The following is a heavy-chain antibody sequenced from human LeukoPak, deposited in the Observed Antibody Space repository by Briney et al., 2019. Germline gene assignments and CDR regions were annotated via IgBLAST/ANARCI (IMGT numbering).Heavy chain of an antibody. CDR3: ARGDFAYPFVVVPAAIGGDWFDP. Sequence: SVKVSCKASGGTFISYAISWVRQAPGQGLEWMGGIIPIFGTANYAQKFQGRVTITADKSTSTACVELSSLRSEDTAVYYCARGDFAYPFVVVPAAIGGDWFDPWGQGTLVTVSS. J-gene: IGHJ5*02. CDR2: IIPIFGTA. V-gene: IGHV1-69*06. D-gene: IGHD2-2*02. CDR1: GGTFISYA.